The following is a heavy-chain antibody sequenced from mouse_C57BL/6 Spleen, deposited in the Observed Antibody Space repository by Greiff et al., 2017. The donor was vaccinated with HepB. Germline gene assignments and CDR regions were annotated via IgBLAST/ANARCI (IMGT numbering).Heavy chain of an antibody. V-gene: IGHV5-17*01. CDR1: GFTFSDYG. CDR2: ISSGSSTI. Sequence: EVQVVESGGGLVKPGGSLKLSCAASGFTFSDYGMHWVRQAPEKGLEWVAYISSGSSTIYYADTVKGRFTISRDNAKNTLFLQMTSLRSEDTAMYYCARRDYYGNYAMDYWGQGTSVTVSS. J-gene: IGHJ4*01. CDR3: ARRDYYGNYAMDY. D-gene: IGHD1-1*01.